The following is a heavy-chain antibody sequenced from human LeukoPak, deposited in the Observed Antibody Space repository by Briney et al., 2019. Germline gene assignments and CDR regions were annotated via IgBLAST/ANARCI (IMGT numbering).Heavy chain of an antibody. D-gene: IGHD3-10*01. V-gene: IGHV3-21*01. CDR3: AREDGSGGYYPADY. J-gene: IGHJ4*02. Sequence: GGSLRLSCAASGFTFSSYSMNWVRQAPGKGLEWVSSISSSSSYIYYADSVKGRFTISRDNAKNSLYLQMNSLRAEDTAVYYCAREDGSGGYYPADYWGQGTLVTVSS. CDR1: GFTFSSYS. CDR2: ISSSSSYI.